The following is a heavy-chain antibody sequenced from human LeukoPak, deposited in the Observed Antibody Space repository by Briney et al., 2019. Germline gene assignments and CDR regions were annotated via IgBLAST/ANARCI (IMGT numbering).Heavy chain of an antibody. J-gene: IGHJ3*02. CDR2: INYSGST. V-gene: IGHV4-59*01. CDR1: GGSFSGYY. D-gene: IGHD2-8*01. Sequence: SETLSLTCAVYGGSFSGYYWSWIRQPPGKGLEWIGHINYSGSTNFNPALRSRVTISVDRPRNQFSLKLNSVTAADTAVYFCARWSGSFNGLDIWGQGTMVIVSS. CDR3: ARWSGSFNGLDI.